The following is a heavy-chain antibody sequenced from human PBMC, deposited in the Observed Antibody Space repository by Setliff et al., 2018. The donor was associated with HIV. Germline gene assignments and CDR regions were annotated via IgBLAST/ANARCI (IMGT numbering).Heavy chain of an antibody. CDR1: GGSISSHY. V-gene: IGHV4-59*11. CDR3: ARGNPLRWNAFAFDI. CDR2: MFYNGRS. J-gene: IGHJ3*02. D-gene: IGHD3-16*01. Sequence: SETLSLTCTVAGGSISSHYWSWIRQPPGKGLEWIGYMFYNGRSNYNPSLKSRATISVDASKNRFSLKLRSVTAADTAVYYCARGNPLRWNAFAFDIWGQGTMVTVSS.